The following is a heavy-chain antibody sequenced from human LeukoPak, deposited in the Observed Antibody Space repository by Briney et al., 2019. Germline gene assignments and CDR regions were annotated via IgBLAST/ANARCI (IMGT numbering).Heavy chain of an antibody. CDR3: ARDKAHYYGDFPTALDY. Sequence: ESGGSLRLSCAASGFTFSSYAMHWVRQAPGKGLEWVAVISYDGSNKYYADSVKGRFTISRDNSKNTLYLQMNSLRAEDTAVYYCARDKAHYYGDFPTALDYWGQGTLVTVSS. CDR2: ISYDGSNK. J-gene: IGHJ4*02. V-gene: IGHV3-30-3*01. D-gene: IGHD4-17*01. CDR1: GFTFSSYA.